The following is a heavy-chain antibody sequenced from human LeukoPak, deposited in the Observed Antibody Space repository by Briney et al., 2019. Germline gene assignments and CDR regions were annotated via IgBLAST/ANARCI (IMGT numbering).Heavy chain of an antibody. CDR2: ISAYNGNT. J-gene: IGHJ5*02. Sequence: ASVKVSCKASGYTFTSYGISWVRQAPGQGLEWTGWISAYNGNTNYAQKLQGRVTMTTDTSTSTAYMELRSLRSDDTAVYYCARTHYDILTGEANWFDPWGQGTLVTVSS. CDR1: GYTFTSYG. V-gene: IGHV1-18*01. D-gene: IGHD3-9*01. CDR3: ARTHYDILTGEANWFDP.